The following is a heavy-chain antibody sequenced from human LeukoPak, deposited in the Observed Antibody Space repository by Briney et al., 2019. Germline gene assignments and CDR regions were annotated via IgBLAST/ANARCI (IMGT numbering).Heavy chain of an antibody. CDR3: AKVADYVWGSYRGYFDY. CDR2: ISGSGGST. V-gene: IGHV3-23*01. J-gene: IGHJ4*02. CDR1: GFTFSSYA. D-gene: IGHD3-16*02. Sequence: GGSLRLSCAASGFTFSSYAMSWVRQALGKGLEWVSAISGSGGSTYYADSVKGRFTISRDNSKNTLYLQMNSLRAEDTAVYYCAKVADYVWGSYRGYFDYWGQGTLVTVSS.